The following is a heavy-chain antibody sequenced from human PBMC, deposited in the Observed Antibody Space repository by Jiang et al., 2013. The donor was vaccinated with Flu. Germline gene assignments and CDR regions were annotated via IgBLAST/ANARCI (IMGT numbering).Heavy chain of an antibody. D-gene: IGHD4-17*01. CDR3: ARDRKDYGDHLDY. Sequence: VQLLESGGGVVQPGRSLRLSCAASGFTFSNYAMHWVRQAPGKGLEWVAVIWFDGSNEFYADSVKGRFTISRDKSKNTLYLQMYSLRAEDTAVYYCARDRKDYGDHLDYWGQGTLVTVSS. V-gene: IGHV3-33*01. J-gene: IGHJ4*02. CDR1: GFTFSNYA. CDR2: IWFDGSNE.